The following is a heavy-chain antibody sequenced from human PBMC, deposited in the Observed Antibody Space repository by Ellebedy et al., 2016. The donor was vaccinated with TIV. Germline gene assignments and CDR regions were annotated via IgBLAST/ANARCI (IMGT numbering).Heavy chain of an antibody. Sequence: PGGSLRLSCVASGFTFRSHGMHWVRQAPGKGLEWVAVVWHDGSKEYYADSVKGRFTISRDDSKNTVYLQMSSLRAEDTGVYFCAKDDDTCNRYSRFHHWGQGTLVTVTS. CDR3: AKDDDTCNRYSRFHH. CDR2: VWHDGSKE. J-gene: IGHJ4*02. CDR1: GFTFRSHG. D-gene: IGHD3-16*02. V-gene: IGHV3-33*06.